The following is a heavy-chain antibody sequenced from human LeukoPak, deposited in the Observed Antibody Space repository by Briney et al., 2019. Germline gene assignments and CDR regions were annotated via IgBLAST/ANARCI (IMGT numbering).Heavy chain of an antibody. CDR3: ARDQGITMVRGVKPYYYYYMDV. Sequence: PGGSLRLSCAASGSTFSSYSMNWVRQAPGRGLEWVSSISSSSSYIYYADSVKGRFTISRDNAKNSLYLQMNSLRAEDTAVYYCARDQGITMVRGVKPYYYYYMDVWGKGTTVTVSS. V-gene: IGHV3-21*01. CDR1: GSTFSSYS. D-gene: IGHD3-10*01. CDR2: ISSSSSYI. J-gene: IGHJ6*03.